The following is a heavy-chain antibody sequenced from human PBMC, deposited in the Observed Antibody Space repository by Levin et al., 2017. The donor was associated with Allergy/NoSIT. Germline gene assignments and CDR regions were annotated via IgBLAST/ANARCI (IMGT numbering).Heavy chain of an antibody. V-gene: IGHV3-15*01. CDR3: STVPRGGYDGS. CDR1: GFSFSNAW. CDR2: IKSNTDGGTT. D-gene: IGHD5-12*01. Sequence: GGSLRLSCAASGFSFSNAWMSWVRQAPGKGLDWVGRIKSNTDGGTTDYAAAVKGRFTISRDDSESTLYLQMNSLETEDTAVYYCSTVPRGGYDGSWGQGTLVTVSS. J-gene: IGHJ5*02.